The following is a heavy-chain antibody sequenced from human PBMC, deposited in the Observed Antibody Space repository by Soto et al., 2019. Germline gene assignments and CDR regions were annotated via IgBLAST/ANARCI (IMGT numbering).Heavy chain of an antibody. CDR3: AKVRGSIVGATRLGY. D-gene: IGHD1-26*01. CDR1: GFTFSSYA. Sequence: VGSLRLSCAASGFTFSSYAMSWVRQAPGKGLEWVSAISGSGGSTYYADSVKGRFTISRDNSKNTLYLQMNSLRAEDTAVYYCAKVRGSIVGATRLGYWGQGTLVTVSS. CDR2: ISGSGGST. J-gene: IGHJ4*02. V-gene: IGHV3-23*01.